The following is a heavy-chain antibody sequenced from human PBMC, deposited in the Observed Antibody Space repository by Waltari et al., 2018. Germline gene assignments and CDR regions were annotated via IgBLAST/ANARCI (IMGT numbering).Heavy chain of an antibody. Sequence: QVQLMESGPGLVRPSETLSLPCNVSGGSITSDYWSWVRQPPGKGLEWVGYTYHSGTPNYNPSLRSRVSISVDTSKTQFSLKLNYVTAADTAVYYCARGHSTGWYLSHWGRGALVTVSS. CDR2: TYHSGTP. J-gene: IGHJ1*01. D-gene: IGHD6-19*01. CDR1: GGSITSDY. V-gene: IGHV4-59*01. CDR3: ARGHSTGWYLSH.